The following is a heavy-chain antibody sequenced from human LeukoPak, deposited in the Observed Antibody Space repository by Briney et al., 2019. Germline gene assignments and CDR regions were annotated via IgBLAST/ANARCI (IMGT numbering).Heavy chain of an antibody. CDR2: TSGSGDGT. V-gene: IGHV3-23*01. CDR1: GFTFSSYA. CDR3: AKLRDFFDSSGQFDY. J-gene: IGHJ4*02. D-gene: IGHD3-22*01. Sequence: GGSLGLSCAASGFTFSSYAMSWVRQAPGKGLEWVSATSGSGDGTFYADSVKGRFTISRDNSKNTLYLQMNSLRAEDTAIYYCAKLRDFFDSSGQFDYWGQGTLVTVSS.